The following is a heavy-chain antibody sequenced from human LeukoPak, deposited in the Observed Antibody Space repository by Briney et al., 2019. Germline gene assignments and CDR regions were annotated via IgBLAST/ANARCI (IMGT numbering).Heavy chain of an antibody. CDR3: AKDASGDYFDY. CDR1: RFTFSSYA. Sequence: AGGSLRLSCAASRFTFSSYAMSWVRQAPGKGLEWVSTISISGGTTYYADSVKGRFTISRDNSKNTLYLQMNSLRAEDTAVYYCAKDASGDYFDYWGQGTLVTVSS. V-gene: IGHV3-23*01. D-gene: IGHD3-10*01. J-gene: IGHJ4*02. CDR2: ISISGGTT.